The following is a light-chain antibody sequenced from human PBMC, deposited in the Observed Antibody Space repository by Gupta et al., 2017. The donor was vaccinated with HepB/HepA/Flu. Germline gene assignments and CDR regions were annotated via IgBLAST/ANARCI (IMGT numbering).Light chain of an antibody. J-gene: IGKJ3*01. CDR2: DAS. CDR3: QQRRRWPPA. V-gene: IGKV3-11*01. CDR1: QSVSRY. Sequence: EIVLTQSPAILSLSQGERATLSCRPSQSVSRYLVWYQQKPGQPPRLLMYDASNRATGIPARFSGSGSGTDFTLTISSLEPEDFAVYYCQQRRRWPPAFGPGTKVDIK.